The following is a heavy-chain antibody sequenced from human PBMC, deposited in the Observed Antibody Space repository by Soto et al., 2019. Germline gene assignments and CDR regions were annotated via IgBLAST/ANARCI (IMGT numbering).Heavy chain of an antibody. CDR1: GFTFSSYG. Sequence: QVQLLESGGGVVQPGRSLRLSCAASGFTFSSYGMHWVRQAPGKGLEWVAVISYDGSNKYYADSVKGRFTISRDNSKNTLYLQMNSLRAEDTAVYYCAKDSGFGETRDGLDPWGQGTLVTVSS. V-gene: IGHV3-30*18. J-gene: IGHJ5*02. D-gene: IGHD3-10*01. CDR2: ISYDGSNK. CDR3: AKDSGFGETRDGLDP.